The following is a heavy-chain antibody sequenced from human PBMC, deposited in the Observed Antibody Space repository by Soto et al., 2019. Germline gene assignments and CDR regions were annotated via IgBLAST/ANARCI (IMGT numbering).Heavy chain of an antibody. Sequence: ESLKISCKGSGYSFSNWWIAWVRQMPGKGLEYMGIIYPSDSQTRYSPSFQGQVTISADKSISTAYLQWSSLKASDTAIYYCARHGFYGDYSSNYFDPWGQGTLVTVS. CDR3: ARHGFYGDYSSNYFDP. D-gene: IGHD4-17*01. V-gene: IGHV5-51*01. CDR1: GYSFSNWW. J-gene: IGHJ5*02. CDR2: IYPSDSQT.